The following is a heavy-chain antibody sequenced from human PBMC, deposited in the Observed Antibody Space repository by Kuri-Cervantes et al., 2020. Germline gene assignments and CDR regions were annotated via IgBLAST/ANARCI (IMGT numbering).Heavy chain of an antibody. J-gene: IGHJ4*02. Sequence: GGSLRLSGAASGFTFSRYWMSWVRQAPGKGLEWVANIKEDGSEKNYVDSVKGRFIISRDNAKNSLYLQMNSLRAEDTALYYCAKDNVVGVRGVTFDYWGQGTLVTVSS. D-gene: IGHD3-10*01. CDR1: GFTFSRYW. CDR3: AKDNVVGVRGVTFDY. V-gene: IGHV3-7*03. CDR2: IKEDGSEK.